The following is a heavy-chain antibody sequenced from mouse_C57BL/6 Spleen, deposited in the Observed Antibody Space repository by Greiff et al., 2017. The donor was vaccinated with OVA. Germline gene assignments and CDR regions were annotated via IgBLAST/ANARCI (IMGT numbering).Heavy chain of an antibody. CDR1: GFTFSDAW. V-gene: IGHV6-6*01. J-gene: IGHJ3*01. CDR3: TRKRYYGSSPAWFAD. CDR2: IRNKANNHAT. Sequence: EVMLVESGGGLVQPGGSMKLSCAASGFTFSDAWMDWVRQSPEKGLEWVAEIRNKANNHATYYAESVKGRFTISRDDSKSIGYLQRNSLRAEDTGSYYCTRKRYYGSSPAWFADWGQGTLVTVSA. D-gene: IGHD1-1*01.